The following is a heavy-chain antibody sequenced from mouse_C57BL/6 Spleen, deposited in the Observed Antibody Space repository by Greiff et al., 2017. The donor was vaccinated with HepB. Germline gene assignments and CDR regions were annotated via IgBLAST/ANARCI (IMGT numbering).Heavy chain of an antibody. J-gene: IGHJ1*03. CDR3: TREEYPYWFFDV. CDR2: IDPETGGT. D-gene: IGHD5-1*01. V-gene: IGHV1-15*01. Sequence: VQLQQSGAELVRPGASVTLSCKASGYTFTDYEMHWVKQTPVHGLEWIGAIDPETGGTAYNQKFKGKAILTADKSSSTAYLELRILTSEDSAVYYCTREEYPYWFFDVWGTGTTVTVSS. CDR1: GYTFTDYE.